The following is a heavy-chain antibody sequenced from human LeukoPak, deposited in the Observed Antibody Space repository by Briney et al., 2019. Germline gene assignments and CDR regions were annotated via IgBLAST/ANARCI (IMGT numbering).Heavy chain of an antibody. J-gene: IGHJ4*02. CDR3: ARLYDILTGAFDY. CDR2: ISSSSSYI. CDR1: GFTFSNAW. V-gene: IGHV3-21*01. D-gene: IGHD3-9*01. Sequence: PGGSLRLSCVASGFTFSNAWMNWVRQAPGKGLEWVSSISSSSSYIYYADSVKGRFTISRDNAKNSLYLQMSSLRAEDTAIYYCARLYDILTGAFDYWGQGTLVTVSS.